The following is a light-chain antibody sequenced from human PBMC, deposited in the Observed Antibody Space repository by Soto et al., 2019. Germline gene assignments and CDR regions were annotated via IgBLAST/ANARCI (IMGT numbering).Light chain of an antibody. CDR2: KAS. CDR1: QSSIGW. V-gene: IGKV1-5*03. Sequence: RQLPLAPSTLSASVGDRVTNTCRVSQSSIGWLAWYQQKPGQAPNLLIYKASTLESGVPSRFSGSGSGTEYTLTISSLQPDDFATYYCQHYNSYSEAFGEGTKVDIK. J-gene: IGKJ1*01. CDR3: QHYNSYSEA.